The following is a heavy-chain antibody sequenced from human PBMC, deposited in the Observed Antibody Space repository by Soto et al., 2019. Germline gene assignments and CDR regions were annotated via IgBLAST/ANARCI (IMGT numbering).Heavy chain of an antibody. CDR3: ARGAPHYYDTSGYDY. V-gene: IGHV4-31*03. D-gene: IGHD3-22*01. J-gene: IGHJ4*02. CDR1: GGSISSGGYY. Sequence: QVQLQESGPGLVKPSQTLSLTCTVSGGSISSGGYYWSWIRQHPGKGLEWIGYIYYSGSTYYNPSLKSRVTISVDASQNQFSLKLSSVTAADTAMYYCARGAPHYYDTSGYDYWGQGTLVTVSS. CDR2: IYYSGST.